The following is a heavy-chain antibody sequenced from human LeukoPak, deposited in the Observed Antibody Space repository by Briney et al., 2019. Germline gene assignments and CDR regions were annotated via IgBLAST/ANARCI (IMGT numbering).Heavy chain of an antibody. J-gene: IGHJ4*02. V-gene: IGHV4-59*01. CDR1: GGSINEYY. CDR2: IYHSGST. D-gene: IGHD3-22*01. CDR3: ARERYYYDSTGFIDY. Sequence: SETLSLTCTVSGGSINEYYWSWIRQSPGKGLEWIGYIYHSGSTNYNPSLKSRVTIPVDTSKNQFSLKLSSVTAADTAVYYCARERYYYDSTGFIDYWGQGTLVTVS.